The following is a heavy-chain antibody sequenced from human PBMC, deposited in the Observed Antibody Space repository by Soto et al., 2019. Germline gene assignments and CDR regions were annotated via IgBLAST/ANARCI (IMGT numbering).Heavy chain of an antibody. CDR2: IYPGDSDT. Sequence: GESLKISCKGSGYSFTSYWIAWERQMPGKGLEWMGIIYPGDSDTRYSPSFQGQVTISADKSITTAYLQWSSLKASDTAMYYCASSVVTPSGAFDIWGQGTMVTVSS. D-gene: IGHD2-21*02. CDR1: GYSFTSYW. V-gene: IGHV5-51*01. J-gene: IGHJ3*02. CDR3: ASSVVTPSGAFDI.